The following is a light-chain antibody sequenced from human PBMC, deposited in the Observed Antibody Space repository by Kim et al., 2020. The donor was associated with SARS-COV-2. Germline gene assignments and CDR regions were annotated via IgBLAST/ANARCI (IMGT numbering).Light chain of an antibody. CDR2: GAS. CDR1: QSVSSN. J-gene: IGKJ2*01. CDR3: QQYNNWLYT. V-gene: IGKV3-15*01. Sequence: SVSPGERATLSCRASQSVSSNLAWYQQKPGQAPRLLIYGASNRATGIPARFSGSGSGTEFTLTISSLQSEDFAVYYCQQYNNWLYTFGQGTKLEIK.